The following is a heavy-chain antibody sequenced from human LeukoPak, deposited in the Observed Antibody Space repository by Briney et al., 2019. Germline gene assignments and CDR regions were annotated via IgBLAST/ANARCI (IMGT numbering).Heavy chain of an antibody. CDR2: IKQDGSEQ. J-gene: IGHJ4*02. Sequence: GGSLRLSCAASGFTFSHYWMTWVRQAPGKGVGWVANIKQDGSEQYYVDSVKGRFTISRDNAKNSLYLQMNSLRVEDTAVYYCARDRCSSTSCFYDYWGQGTLVTVSS. D-gene: IGHD2-2*01. V-gene: IGHV3-7*01. CDR3: ARDRCSSTSCFYDY. CDR1: GFTFSHYW.